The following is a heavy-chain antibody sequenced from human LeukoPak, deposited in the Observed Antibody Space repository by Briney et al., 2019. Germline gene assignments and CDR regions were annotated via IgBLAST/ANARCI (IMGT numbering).Heavy chain of an antibody. CDR1: GFTFSSYW. Sequence: PGGSLRLSCAASGFTFSSYWMSWVRQAPGKGLEWVANIKQDGSEKYYVDSVKGRFTISRDNAKNSLYLQMNSLRAEDTAVYYCARDLLTYSSSWDYWGQGTLVTVSS. CDR2: IKQDGSEK. CDR3: ARDLLTYSSSWDY. D-gene: IGHD6-13*01. V-gene: IGHV3-7*01. J-gene: IGHJ4*02.